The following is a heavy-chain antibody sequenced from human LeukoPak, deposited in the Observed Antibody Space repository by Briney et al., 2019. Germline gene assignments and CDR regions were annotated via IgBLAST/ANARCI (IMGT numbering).Heavy chain of an antibody. CDR3: AREENYYGSGSNYYMDV. Sequence: KPGGSLRLSCAASGFTFSDYYMSWIRQAPGKGLEWISYITSSGTTMYYADSVKGRFTISRDNAENLLYLQMNSLRAEDTAVYYCAREENYYGSGSNYYMDVWGKGTTVTVSS. CDR2: ITSSGTTM. CDR1: GFTFSDYY. V-gene: IGHV3-11*01. D-gene: IGHD3-10*01. J-gene: IGHJ6*03.